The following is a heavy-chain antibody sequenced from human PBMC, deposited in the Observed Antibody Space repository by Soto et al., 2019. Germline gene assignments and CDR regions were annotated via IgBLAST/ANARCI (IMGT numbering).Heavy chain of an antibody. CDR2: ISSSSNTI. J-gene: IGHJ4*02. D-gene: IGHD3-22*01. V-gene: IGHV3-48*01. CDR3: ARGPEGYYYDSSGYLDY. CDR1: GFTFSRYS. Sequence: GGSLRLSCAASGFTFSRYSMNWVRQAPGKGLEWVSYISSSSNTIYYADSVKGRFTISRDNSKNTLYLQMNSLRAEDTAVYYCARGPEGYYYDSSGYLDYWGQGTLVTVSS.